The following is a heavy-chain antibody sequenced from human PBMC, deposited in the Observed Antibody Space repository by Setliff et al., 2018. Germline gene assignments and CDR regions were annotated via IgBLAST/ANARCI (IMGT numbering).Heavy chain of an antibody. CDR1: GYSISSGYY. CDR2: IYRSGST. CDR3: ARPKLIAAIAGCFDC. J-gene: IGHJ4*02. Sequence: ASETLSLTCAVSGYSISSGYYWGWIRQSPGKGLEWIGSIYRSGSTYYNPSLRSRVSITLDTSRNEFSLRLNSLTAADTAVYYCARPKLIAAIAGCFDCWGQGSLVTVSS. D-gene: IGHD2-15*01. V-gene: IGHV4-38-2*01.